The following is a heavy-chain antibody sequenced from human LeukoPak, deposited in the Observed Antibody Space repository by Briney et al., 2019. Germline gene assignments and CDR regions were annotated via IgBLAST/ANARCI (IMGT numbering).Heavy chain of an antibody. CDR1: GYTFTSYG. V-gene: IGHV1-18*01. CDR3: ARDTITPEGHYYMDV. D-gene: IGHD5-12*01. Sequence: ASVKVSCKASGYTFTSYGISWVRQAPGQGLEWMGWISVYNGNTNYAQKLQGRVTMTTDTSTSTAYTELRSLRSDDTAVYYCARDTITPEGHYYMDVWGKGTTVTVS. CDR2: ISVYNGNT. J-gene: IGHJ6*03.